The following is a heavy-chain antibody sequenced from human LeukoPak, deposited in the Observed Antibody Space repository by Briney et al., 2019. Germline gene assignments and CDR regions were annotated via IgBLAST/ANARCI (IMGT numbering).Heavy chain of an antibody. D-gene: IGHD2-15*01. Sequence: GGSLRLSCAASGFTFSNYWMSWVRQAPGKGLEWVANIMQDGSEKYYVDSVKGRFTISRDNAKNSLYLQMNSLRAEDTAVYYCARVCSGGSCRDYWGQGTLVTVSS. CDR3: ARVCSGGSCRDY. CDR2: IMQDGSEK. CDR1: GFTFSNYW. V-gene: IGHV3-7*01. J-gene: IGHJ4*02.